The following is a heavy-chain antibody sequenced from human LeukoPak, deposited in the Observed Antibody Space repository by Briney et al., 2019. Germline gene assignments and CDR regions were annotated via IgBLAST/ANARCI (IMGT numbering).Heavy chain of an antibody. D-gene: IGHD1-26*01. CDR3: AKDLRAAGNGELLDH. J-gene: IGHJ4*02. V-gene: IGHV3-23*01. CDR1: GFTFSNYA. CDR2: IIHSGDRT. Sequence: GGSLRLSCVASGFTFSNYAMNWVRQAPGKGLEWVSIIIHSGDRTYYTDSVKGRFTISRDNSKNTLYLQMNNLRPEDTAVYYCAKDLRAAGNGELLDHWGQGTLVTVSS.